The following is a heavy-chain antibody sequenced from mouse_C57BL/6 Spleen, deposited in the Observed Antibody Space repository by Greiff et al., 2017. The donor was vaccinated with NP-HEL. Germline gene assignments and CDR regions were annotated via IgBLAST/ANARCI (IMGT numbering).Heavy chain of an antibody. D-gene: IGHD1-1*01. Sequence: VQLQQSGAELVKPGASVKLSCKASGYTFTSYWMQWVKQRPGQGLEWIGEIDPSDSYTNYNQKFKGKATLTVDTSSSTAYMQLSSLTSEDSAVYYCARLTLYYGSSYKDAMDYWGQGTSVTVSS. CDR2: IDPSDSYT. CDR3: ARLTLYYGSSYKDAMDY. CDR1: GYTFTSYW. V-gene: IGHV1-50*01. J-gene: IGHJ4*01.